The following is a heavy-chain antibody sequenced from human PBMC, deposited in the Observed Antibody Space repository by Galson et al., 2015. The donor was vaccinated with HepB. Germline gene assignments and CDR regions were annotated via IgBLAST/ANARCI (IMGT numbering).Heavy chain of an antibody. CDR3: ALAYCGGDCSSGDYYFDY. Sequence: SLRLSCAASGFIFSDYALHWVRQAPGGGLEWVAVISYVGNHKDYADSVKGRFTISRDISKNTLNLQMNSLRAEDTAVYYCALAYCGGDCSSGDYYFDYWGPGTLVTVSS. CDR1: GFIFSDYA. CDR2: ISYVGNHK. V-gene: IGHV3-30-3*01. J-gene: IGHJ4*01. D-gene: IGHD2-21*02.